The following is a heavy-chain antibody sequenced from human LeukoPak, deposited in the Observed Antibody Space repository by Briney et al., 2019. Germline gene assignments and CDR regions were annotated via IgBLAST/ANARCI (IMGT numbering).Heavy chain of an antibody. Sequence: GGSLRLSCAASGFTFSSYNMNWVRQAPGKGLEWVSSISSSSSYIYYADSVKGRFTISRDNAKNSLYLQMNSLRAEDTAVYYCARTRLSLTGYSSSWYRVPDYWGQGTLVTVSS. CDR2: ISSSSSYI. J-gene: IGHJ4*02. CDR1: GFTFSSYN. V-gene: IGHV3-21*01. D-gene: IGHD6-13*01. CDR3: ARTRLSLTGYSSSWYRVPDY.